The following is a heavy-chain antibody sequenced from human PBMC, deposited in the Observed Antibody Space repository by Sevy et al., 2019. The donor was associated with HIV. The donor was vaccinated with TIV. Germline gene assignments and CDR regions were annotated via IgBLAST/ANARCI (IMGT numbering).Heavy chain of an antibody. Sequence: GGSLRLSCAASGFSVGTNYMSWVRQAPGKGLEWVSAIYRGGNTYFADSVNGRFTISRDNSKNTLYLQMNSLRAEDTAVYYCSRGYSGYMGLFAVDYWGQGTLVTVSS. V-gene: IGHV3-66*02. CDR2: IYRGGNT. CDR3: SRGYSGYMGLFAVDY. D-gene: IGHD5-12*01. CDR1: GFSVGTNY. J-gene: IGHJ4*02.